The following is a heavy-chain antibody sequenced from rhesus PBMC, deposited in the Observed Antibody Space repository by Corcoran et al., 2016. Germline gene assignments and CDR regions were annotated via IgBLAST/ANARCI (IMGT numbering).Heavy chain of an antibody. CDR2: IYGSGSST. CDR1: GGSLSSTY. Sequence: QVQLQESGPGLVKPLETLSLTCAVSGGSLSSTYWSWIRQPPGKGLEWIGYIYGSGSSTNYNPSLKSRVTLSVDTSKNQFSLKLSSVTAADTAVYYCARDSGFDYWGQGVLVTVSS. CDR3: ARDSGFDY. J-gene: IGHJ4*01. V-gene: IGHV4S11*01.